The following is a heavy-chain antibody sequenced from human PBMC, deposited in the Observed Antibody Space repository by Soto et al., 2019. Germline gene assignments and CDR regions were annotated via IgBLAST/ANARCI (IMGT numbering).Heavy chain of an antibody. V-gene: IGHV4-59*01. CDR2: IYYSGST. CDR3: AGRNYYYYGMDV. J-gene: IGHJ6*02. CDR1: GGSISSYY. Sequence: SETLSLTCTVSGGSISSYYWSWIRQPPGKGLEWIGYIYYSGSTNYNPSIKSRVTKSVDTSKNQFSLKLSSVTAADTAVYYCAGRNYYYYGMDVWGQGTTVT.